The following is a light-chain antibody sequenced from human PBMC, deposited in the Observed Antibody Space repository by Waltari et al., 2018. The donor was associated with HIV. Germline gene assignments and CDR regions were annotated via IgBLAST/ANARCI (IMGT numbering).Light chain of an antibody. CDR1: SSDVGSYNL. CDR2: EVI. Sequence: QSALTQPASVSGSPGQSITISCTGTSSDVGSYNLVSWYQQHPGKAPKLMIYEVIKRPSGVSNRFSGSKSGNTASLTISGLQAEDEADYYCCSYAGSSTLVFGGGTKLPVL. V-gene: IGLV2-23*02. J-gene: IGLJ2*01. CDR3: CSYAGSSTLV.